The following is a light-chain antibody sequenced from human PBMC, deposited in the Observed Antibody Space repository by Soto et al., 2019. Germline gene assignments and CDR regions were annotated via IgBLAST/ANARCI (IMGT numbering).Light chain of an antibody. J-gene: IGLJ2*01. CDR2: DVS. CDR1: SSDVGGYNY. Sequence: QSALTQPASVSGSPGQSITISCTGTSSDVGGYNYVSWYQQHPGKAPKLMIYDVSNRPSGVSSRFSGYKSGNTASLTISGLQADDEADYYCSSYTSSSTVVFGGGTKLTVL. CDR3: SSYTSSSTVV. V-gene: IGLV2-14*01.